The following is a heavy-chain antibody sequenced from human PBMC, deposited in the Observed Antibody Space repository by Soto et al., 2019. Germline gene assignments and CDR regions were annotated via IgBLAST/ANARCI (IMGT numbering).Heavy chain of an antibody. Sequence: PSQTLSLTCAISGDSVSSKAAALNWIRQSPSRGLEWLGRTYYRSKWSTDYAVAVKSRITINPDTSKNQFSLQLNSVTPEDTAVYYCTRALSGSYDSWGQGTLVTV. J-gene: IGHJ5*01. CDR1: GDSVSSKAAA. CDR2: TYYRSKWST. CDR3: TRALSGSYDS. V-gene: IGHV6-1*01. D-gene: IGHD1-26*01.